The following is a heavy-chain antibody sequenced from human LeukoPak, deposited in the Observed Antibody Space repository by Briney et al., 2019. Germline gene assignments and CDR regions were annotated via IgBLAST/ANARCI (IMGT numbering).Heavy chain of an antibody. J-gene: IGHJ4*02. CDR3: ARGADRGIVVAAD. CDR1: ESPFSTNA. V-gene: IGHV3-30-3*01. Sequence: QTGGSRGPSCPAPESPFSTNARTWSRKLPGRGLGGVAFISYDGTNKYYADSVKGRFTISRDNSKNTLYLQMNSLRAEDTAVYYCARGADRGIVVAADWGQGALVTVSS. CDR2: ISYDGTNK. D-gene: IGHD6-19*01.